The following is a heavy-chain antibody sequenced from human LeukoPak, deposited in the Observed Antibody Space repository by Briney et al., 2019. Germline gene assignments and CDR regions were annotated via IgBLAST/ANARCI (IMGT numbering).Heavy chain of an antibody. J-gene: IGHJ2*01. Sequence: GGSLRLSCGASGFLLTAYAMSWVRQAPGKGLEWVSTISANGGTTYYADYVKGRFTISRDNSKKTIYLQMSSLRVEDTAVYYCAKRQGSTVEGNWYVDYWGRGSLVTVSS. CDR3: AKRQGSTVEGNWYVDY. CDR2: ISANGGTT. V-gene: IGHV3-23*01. D-gene: IGHD4-23*01. CDR1: GFLLTAYA.